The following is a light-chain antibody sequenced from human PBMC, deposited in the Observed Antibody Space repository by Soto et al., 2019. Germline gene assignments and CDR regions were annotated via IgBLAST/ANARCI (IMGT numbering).Light chain of an antibody. CDR2: EVN. CDR1: SGDVGNYNL. J-gene: IGLJ1*01. Sequence: QSVLTQPASVSGSPGQSITISCTGTSGDVGNYNLVSWYQQHPGKAPRLMIYEVNKWPSGVSNRFSGSKSGNTASLTISGFRVEEGVDYSCCSFVGGSTPYVLGTGTKVT. V-gene: IGLV2-23*02. CDR3: CSFVGGSTPYV.